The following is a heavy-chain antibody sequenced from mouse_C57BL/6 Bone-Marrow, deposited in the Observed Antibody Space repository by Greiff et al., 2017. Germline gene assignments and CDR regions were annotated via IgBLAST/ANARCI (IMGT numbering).Heavy chain of an antibody. J-gene: IGHJ4*01. CDR2: IGSGGST. V-gene: IGHV2-2*01. CDR1: GFSLTSYG. D-gene: IGHD1-1*01. CDR3: ASFTTVVARDY. Sequence: VQLVESGPGLVQPSQSLSITCTVSGFSLTSYGVHWVRQSPGKGLEWLGVIGSGGSTDYNAAFISRLSISKDNSESQVFLKMNSLQADDTAIYYCASFTTVVARDYWGQGTAVTVSA.